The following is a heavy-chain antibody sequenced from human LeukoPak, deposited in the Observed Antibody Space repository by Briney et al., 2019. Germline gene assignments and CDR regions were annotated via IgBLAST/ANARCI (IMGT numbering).Heavy chain of an antibody. J-gene: IGHJ4*02. CDR1: GFTLSSYA. CDR3: AKQAGDIVVVPAVHPDY. D-gene: IGHD2-2*01. CDR2: ISGSGGST. Sequence: GGSLRLSCAASGFTLSSYAMSWVRQAPGKGLEWVSAISGSGGSTYYADSVKGRFTISRDNSKNTLYLQMNSLRAEDTAVYYCAKQAGDIVVVPAVHPDYWGQGTLVTVSS. V-gene: IGHV3-23*01.